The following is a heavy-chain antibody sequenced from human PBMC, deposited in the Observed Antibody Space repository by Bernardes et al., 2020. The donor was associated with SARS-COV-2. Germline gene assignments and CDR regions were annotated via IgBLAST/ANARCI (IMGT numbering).Heavy chain of an antibody. D-gene: IGHD6-13*01. Sequence: ASVKVSCKVSGYTLTNLSILWVRQAPGKGLEWMGFFDRGDGETIYAQKFQGRLSMTEDTFTDTAYMELGSLRFGDTAVYYCAAHQRISAELGTFDLWGQGTLVTVSS. V-gene: IGHV1-24*01. CDR3: AAHQRISAELGTFDL. CDR2: FDRGDGET. J-gene: IGHJ3*01. CDR1: GYTLTNLS.